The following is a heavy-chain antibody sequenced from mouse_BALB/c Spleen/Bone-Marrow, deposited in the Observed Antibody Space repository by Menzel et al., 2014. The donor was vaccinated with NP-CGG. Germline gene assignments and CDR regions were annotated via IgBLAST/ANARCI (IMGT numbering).Heavy chain of an antibody. CDR1: GFDFSRYW. J-gene: IGHJ2*01. V-gene: IGHV4-1*02. Sequence: VQLQQSGGGLVQLGGSLKLSCAASGFDFSRYWMSWVRQAPGKGLQWIGEINPDSRTINYTPSLKDKFIISRDNAKNTLYLQMSKVRSEDTALYYCARGNYYGHLDYWGQGTTLTVSS. D-gene: IGHD2-1*01. CDR2: INPDSRTI. CDR3: ARGNYYGHLDY.